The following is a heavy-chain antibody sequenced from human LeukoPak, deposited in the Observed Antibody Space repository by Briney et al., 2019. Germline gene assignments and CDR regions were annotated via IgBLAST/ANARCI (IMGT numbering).Heavy chain of an antibody. CDR3: AKFGSGSAYYYYGMDV. CDR1: GFTFSSYA. Sequence: GGSLRLSCAASGFTFSSYAMSWVRQAPGKGLEWVSAINGSGGSTYYADSVKGRFTISRDNSKNTLYLQMNSLRAEDTAVYYCAKFGSGSAYYYYGMDVWGKGTTVTVSS. J-gene: IGHJ6*04. CDR2: INGSGGST. V-gene: IGHV3-23*01. D-gene: IGHD3-10*01.